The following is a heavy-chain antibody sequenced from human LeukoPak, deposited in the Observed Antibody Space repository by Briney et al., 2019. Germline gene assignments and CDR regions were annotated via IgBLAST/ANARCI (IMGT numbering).Heavy chain of an antibody. CDR1: GFAFNTYW. V-gene: IGHV3-74*01. D-gene: IGHD3-22*01. J-gene: IGHJ4*02. CDR2: IKSDGSDT. CDR3: ARDRGYTFDY. Sequence: GGSLRLSCAASGFAFNTYWMHWVRQAPGKGLVWVSRIKSDGSDTTYTDSAKGRFTISRDNAKNTLYLQMSSLSAEDTAMYFCARDRGYTFDYWGQGTLVTVSS.